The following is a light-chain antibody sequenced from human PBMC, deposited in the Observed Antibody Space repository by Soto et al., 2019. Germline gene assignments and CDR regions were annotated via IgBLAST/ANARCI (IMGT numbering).Light chain of an antibody. Sequence: QSVLTRPPSVSGAPGQRVTISCTGSSSNIGAGYDVHWYQQLPGTAPKLLIYNNNNRPSGVPDRFSGSKSGTSASLAITGLQAEDEADYYCQSYDSSLSGYVFGTGTKLTVL. J-gene: IGLJ1*01. CDR1: SSNIGAGYD. CDR3: QSYDSSLSGYV. CDR2: NNN. V-gene: IGLV1-40*01.